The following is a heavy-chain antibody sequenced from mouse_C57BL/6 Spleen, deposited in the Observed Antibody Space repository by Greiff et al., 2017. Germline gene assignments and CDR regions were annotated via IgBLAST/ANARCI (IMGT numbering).Heavy chain of an antibody. Sequence: EVKLVESGGGLVKPGGSLKLSCAASGFTFSDYGMHWVRQAPEKGLEWVAYISSGSSTIYYADTLKGRFTFSRDNAKNTLYLRMTSLRSEDTAMYYCARPGLPLYFDYWGQGTTLTVSS. CDR3: ARPGLPLYFDY. V-gene: IGHV5-17*01. J-gene: IGHJ2*01. CDR2: ISSGSSTI. CDR1: GFTFSDYG. D-gene: IGHD2-4*01.